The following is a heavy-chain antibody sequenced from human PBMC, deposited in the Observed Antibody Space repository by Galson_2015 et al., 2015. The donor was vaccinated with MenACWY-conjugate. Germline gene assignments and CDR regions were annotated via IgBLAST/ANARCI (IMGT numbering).Heavy chain of an antibody. V-gene: IGHV1-24*01. CDR3: ATGNMMVRGPYYHYYLDV. J-gene: IGHJ6*03. CDR1: GYILSEIS. D-gene: IGHD3-10*01. CDR2: FDPEAGEA. Sequence: SVKVSCKVSGYILSEISMHWVRQAPGKGLEWLGDFDPEAGEAIYAQKFQGRVTMTEDTSTDTAYMELSSLRSEDTAVYYCATGNMMVRGPYYHYYLDVWGIGTTVTVSS.